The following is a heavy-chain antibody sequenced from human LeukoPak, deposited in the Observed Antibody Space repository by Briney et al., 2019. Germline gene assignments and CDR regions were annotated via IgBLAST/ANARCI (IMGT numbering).Heavy chain of an antibody. CDR3: ARPRPNGVIRTGPSY. CDR1: GGSFNGYY. D-gene: IGHD2-8*01. J-gene: IGHJ4*02. CDR2: VHHDGTT. V-gene: IGHV4-34*01. Sequence: PSETLSLTCVAHGGSFNGYYWSWIRQPPGKGLEWIGEVHHDGTTKYDPSLKSRVGIVVDTSTHQFSLNLTSVTAADTAAYFCARPRPNGVIRTGPSYWGQGTLVTVSS.